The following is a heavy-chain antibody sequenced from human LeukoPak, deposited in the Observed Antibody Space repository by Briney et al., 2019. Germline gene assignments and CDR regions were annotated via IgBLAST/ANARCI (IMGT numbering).Heavy chain of an antibody. CDR2: ISGSGGST. CDR3: LGDCYSGNLYDY. J-gene: IGHJ4*02. Sequence: GRSLRLSCAASGFTFSSYGMHWVRQAPGKGLEWVSAISGSGGSTYYADSVKGRFTISRDNSKNTLYLQMNSLRAEDTAVYYCLGDCYSGNLYDYWGQGTLVTVSS. V-gene: IGHV3-23*01. D-gene: IGHD2-21*02. CDR1: GFTFSSYG.